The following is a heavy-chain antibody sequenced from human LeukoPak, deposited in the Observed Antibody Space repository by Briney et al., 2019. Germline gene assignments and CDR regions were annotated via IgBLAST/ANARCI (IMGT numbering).Heavy chain of an antibody. D-gene: IGHD2-2*01. CDR2: ISGSGGST. CDR1: GFTFSSYA. J-gene: IGHJ4*02. Sequence: PGGSLRLSCAASGFTFSSYAMSWVRQAPGKGLEWVSAISGSGGSTYYADSVKGRFTISRDNSKNTLYLQMNSLRAEDTAVYYCAKGSAGYCSSTSCYFGDYWGQGTLVTVSS. V-gene: IGHV3-23*01. CDR3: AKGSAGYCSSTSCYFGDY.